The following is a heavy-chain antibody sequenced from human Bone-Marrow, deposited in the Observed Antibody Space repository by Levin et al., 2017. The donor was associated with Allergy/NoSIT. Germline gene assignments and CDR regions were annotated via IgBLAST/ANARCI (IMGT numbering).Heavy chain of an antibody. CDR1: GFNLDSFT. V-gene: IGHV3-21*01. J-gene: IGHJ4*02. Sequence: PGGSLRLSCVASGFNLDSFTMNWVRQAPGQGLEWISSISGSSGYIHYADSLRGRFTVSRDNAKKSLFLEMSGLTAEDTALYYCARNAADDYGDFSPLYYWGQGTPVTVSS. CDR2: ISGSSGYI. D-gene: IGHD4-17*01. CDR3: ARNAADDYGDFSPLYY.